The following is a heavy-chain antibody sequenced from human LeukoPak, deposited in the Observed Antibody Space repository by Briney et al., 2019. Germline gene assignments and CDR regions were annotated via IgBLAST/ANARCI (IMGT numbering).Heavy chain of an antibody. Sequence: PGGSLRLSCAASGFTLSSYWMHWVRQTPGKGLVWVSRINSDGTKTTYADSVKGRFTISGDNAKNTLYLQMNSLRAEDTAVYYCARDEGGDFYYYYMDVWGKGTTVIVSS. CDR2: INSDGTKT. V-gene: IGHV3-74*01. CDR3: ARDEGGDFYYYYMDV. J-gene: IGHJ6*03. CDR1: GFTLSSYW. D-gene: IGHD3-16*01.